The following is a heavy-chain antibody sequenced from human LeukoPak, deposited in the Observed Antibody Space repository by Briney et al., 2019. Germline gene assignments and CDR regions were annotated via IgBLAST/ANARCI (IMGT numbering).Heavy chain of an antibody. D-gene: IGHD3-10*01. CDR2: ISGSGTTT. CDR3: ASSPRTYYYGSGRPGGYFDL. Sequence: GGSLRLSCTASGFTFSTYEMNWVRQAPGKGLEWVSYISGSGTTTYYADSVKGRFTISRDNSKNTLYLQMNSLRAEDTAVYYCASSPRTYYYGSGRPGGYFDLWGRGTLVTVSS. CDR1: GFTFSTYE. V-gene: IGHV3-48*03. J-gene: IGHJ2*01.